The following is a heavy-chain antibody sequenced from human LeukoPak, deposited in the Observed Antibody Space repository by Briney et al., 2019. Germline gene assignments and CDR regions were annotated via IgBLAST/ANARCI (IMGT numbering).Heavy chain of an antibody. CDR2: IYYSGSP. J-gene: IGHJ4*02. Sequence: SETLSLTCTVSGGSISSNYWSWIRQPPGKGLEWIGYIYYSGSPSYNPSLRGRVTISVDTSKNQFSLNLNSVTAADTAVYYCARGLRVGNTGYYFDYWGQGTLVTVSS. V-gene: IGHV4-59*01. CDR3: ARGLRVGNTGYYFDY. D-gene: IGHD1-26*01. CDR1: GGSISSNY.